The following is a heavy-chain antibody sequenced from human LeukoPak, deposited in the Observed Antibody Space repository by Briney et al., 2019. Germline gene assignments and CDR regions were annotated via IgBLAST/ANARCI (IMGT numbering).Heavy chain of an antibody. Sequence: TVEVSCKASGGTFNNYAINWVRQAPGQGLEWMGGIFPLFETTNYAQGFKGRVTITADDSTSTAYMELNSLRTEDTAVYYCARGRESHGHYFHFWGQGTLVTVSS. CDR1: GGTFNNYA. CDR2: IFPLFETT. V-gene: IGHV1-69*13. CDR3: ARGRESHGHYFHF. D-gene: IGHD1-26*01. J-gene: IGHJ4*02.